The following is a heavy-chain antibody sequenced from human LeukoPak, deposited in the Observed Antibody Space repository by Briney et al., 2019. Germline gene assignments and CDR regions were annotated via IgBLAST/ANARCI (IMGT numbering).Heavy chain of an antibody. CDR2: ISGSGGGT. D-gene: IGHD1-7*01. CDR1: GFTFSSYG. V-gene: IGHV3-23*01. Sequence: PGGSLRLSCAASGFTFSSYGMSWVRQAPGKGLEWVSAISGSGGGTYYADSVKGRFTISRDNSKNTLYLQMNSLRAEDTAVYYCARDHFWNYAYYYYYYMDVWGKGTTVTVSS. CDR3: ARDHFWNYAYYYYYYMDV. J-gene: IGHJ6*03.